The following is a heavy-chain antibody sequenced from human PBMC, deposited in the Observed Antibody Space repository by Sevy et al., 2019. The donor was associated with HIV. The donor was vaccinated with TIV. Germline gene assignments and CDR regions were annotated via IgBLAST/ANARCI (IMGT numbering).Heavy chain of an antibody. J-gene: IGHJ4*02. D-gene: IGHD2-15*01. Sequence: ASVRVSCKASGFSFTAYFIHWVRQAPGQGLEWMGWINPNSGGKNYAQKFQGRVTMTSDASISAAYMELTSLTSDDTAVYYCARDRFIFGSGPPDSWGQGTLVTVSS. CDR2: INPNSGGK. CDR3: ARDRFIFGSGPPDS. CDR1: GFSFTAYF. V-gene: IGHV1-2*02.